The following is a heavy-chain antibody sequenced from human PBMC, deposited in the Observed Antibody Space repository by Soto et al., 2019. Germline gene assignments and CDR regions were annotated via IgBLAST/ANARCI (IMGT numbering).Heavy chain of an antibody. V-gene: IGHV1-18*01. CDR1: GYTFTSYG. CDR2: ISAYNGNT. D-gene: IGHD3-22*01. CDR3: ARGVDSSGYPDYYGMDV. Sequence: SSVKVSCKASGYTFTSYGISWVRQAPGQGLEWMGWISAYNGNTNYAQKLQGRVTMTTDTSTSTAYMELSSLRSEDTAVYYCARGVDSSGYPDYYGMDVWGQGTTVTVSS. J-gene: IGHJ6*02.